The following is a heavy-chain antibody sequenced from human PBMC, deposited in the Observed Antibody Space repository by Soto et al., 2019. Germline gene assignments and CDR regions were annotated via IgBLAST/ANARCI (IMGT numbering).Heavy chain of an antibody. CDR3: VRDAVNGQLLWFGEFWEGIDP. Sequence: EVQLVESGGGLVQPGGSLRLSCAASGFTFSSYWMSWVRQAPGKGLEWVANIKQDGSEKYYVDSVKGRFTISRDNAKNSLYLQMNSLRAEDTAVYYCVRDAVNGQLLWFGEFWEGIDPWGQGTLVTVSS. J-gene: IGHJ5*02. V-gene: IGHV3-7*05. CDR1: GFTFSSYW. CDR2: IKQDGSEK. D-gene: IGHD3-10*01.